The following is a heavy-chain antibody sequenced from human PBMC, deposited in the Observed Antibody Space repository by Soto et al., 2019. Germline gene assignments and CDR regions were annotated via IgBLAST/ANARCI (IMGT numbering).Heavy chain of an antibody. Sequence: EVQLVESGGGLIQPGGSLETFRSAPGINFSKHRNPWVRPVSGEGLVWVSRIYSDGSSTSYADSVKGRFTISRDNAKNTLYLQMNSLRAEDTAVYYCARAMSSGSYFDYWGQGTLLTVSS. CDR3: ARAMSSGSYFDY. J-gene: IGHJ4*02. CDR2: IYSDGSST. V-gene: IGHV3-74*01. CDR1: GINFSKHR. D-gene: IGHD1-26*01.